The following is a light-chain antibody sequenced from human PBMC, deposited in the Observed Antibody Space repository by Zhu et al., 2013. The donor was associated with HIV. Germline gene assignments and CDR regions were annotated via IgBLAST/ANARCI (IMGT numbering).Light chain of an antibody. CDR1: QTVSSSY. J-gene: IGKJ3*01. V-gene: IGKV3-11*01. Sequence: EIVLTQSPGTLSLSPGERVILSCRASQTVSSSYLAWYQHKPGQAPRLLIYDASNRATGIPARFSGSGSGTDFTLTIYSLEPEDFAVYYCQQRSNWPPITFGPGTKVDFK. CDR3: QQRSNWPPIT. CDR2: DAS.